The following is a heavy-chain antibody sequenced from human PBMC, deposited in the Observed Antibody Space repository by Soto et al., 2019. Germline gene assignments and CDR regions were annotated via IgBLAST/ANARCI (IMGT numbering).Heavy chain of an antibody. J-gene: IGHJ5*02. V-gene: IGHV4-31*03. CDR3: ARARDYYGSGSLNWFDP. Sequence: QVQLHESGPVLVKPSQTLSLTCTVSGGSISSGGYYWSWIRQHPGRGLEWIGYIYYSGSTYYNPSLKSRVTISVDTSKNQFSLKLSSVTAADTAVYYCARARDYYGSGSLNWFDPWGQGTLVTVSS. CDR1: GGSISSGGYY. D-gene: IGHD3-10*01. CDR2: IYYSGST.